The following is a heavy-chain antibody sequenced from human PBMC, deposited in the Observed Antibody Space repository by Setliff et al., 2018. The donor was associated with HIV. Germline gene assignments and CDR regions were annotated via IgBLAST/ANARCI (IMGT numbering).Heavy chain of an antibody. J-gene: IGHJ6*02. CDR3: ARLRWAATAGTWDYYYYGMDV. Sequence: SETLSLTCTVSGGSISSSSYYWGWIRQPPGKGLQWIGSIYYRGSTYYNPSLKSRVTMSVDTSKNQFSLKVRSVTAADTAVYYCARLRWAATAGTWDYYYYGMDVWGQGTTVTVSS. CDR2: IYYRGST. D-gene: IGHD6-13*01. V-gene: IGHV4-39*07. CDR1: GGSISSSSYY.